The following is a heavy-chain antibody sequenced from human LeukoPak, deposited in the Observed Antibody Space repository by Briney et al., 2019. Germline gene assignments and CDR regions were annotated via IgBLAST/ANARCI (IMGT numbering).Heavy chain of an antibody. CDR3: AIIWNSNFDY. J-gene: IGHJ4*02. Sequence: PSETLSLTCTVSGYSISSGYYWGWIRQPPGKGLEWIGSIYHSGSTYYNPSLKSQVTISVDTSKNQFSLKLSSVTAADTAVYYCAIIWNSNFDYWGQGTLVTVSS. D-gene: IGHD2/OR15-2a*01. CDR2: IYHSGST. V-gene: IGHV4-38-2*02. CDR1: GYSISSGYY.